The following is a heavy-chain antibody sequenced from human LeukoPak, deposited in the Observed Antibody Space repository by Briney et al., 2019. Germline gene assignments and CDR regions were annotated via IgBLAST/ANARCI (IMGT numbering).Heavy chain of an antibody. V-gene: IGHV1-18*01. Sequence: RASVKVSCKASGYTFTSYDINWVRQAPGQGLEWMGWISAYNGNTNYAQKLQGRVTMTTDTSTSTAYMELRSLRSDDTAVYYCARDLFTDSSGYYFEYKLAFDIWGQGTMVTVSS. CDR1: GYTFTSYD. J-gene: IGHJ3*02. CDR2: ISAYNGNT. CDR3: ARDLFTDSSGYYFEYKLAFDI. D-gene: IGHD3-22*01.